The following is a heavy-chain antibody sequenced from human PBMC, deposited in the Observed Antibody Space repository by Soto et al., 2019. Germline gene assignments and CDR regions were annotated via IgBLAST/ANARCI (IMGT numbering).Heavy chain of an antibody. CDR1: NGSISSRSSY. CDR3: GGQGYGAQGYYFEN. D-gene: IGHD5-12*01. V-gene: IGHV4-39*01. CDR2: IYYIGNT. J-gene: IGHJ4*02. Sequence: TSETLSLTCIVSNGSISSRSSYWGWIRQTPGKGLEWIGSIYYIGNTYYNPSLKSRVTISIDTSKTQFSLKMNSVTAADTAVYFCGGQGYGAQGYYFENWGQGALVTVSS.